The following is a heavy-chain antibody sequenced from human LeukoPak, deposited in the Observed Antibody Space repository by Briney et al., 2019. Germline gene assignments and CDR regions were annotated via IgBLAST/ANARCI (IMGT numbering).Heavy chain of an antibody. CDR2: IFYTGSA. CDR1: GGSIASSSYF. D-gene: IGHD3-22*01. J-gene: IGHJ5*02. Sequence: SETLSLTCTVSGGSIASSSYFWGWIRQPPGKGLEWIGSIFYTGSAYYNPSLKCRVTISVDTSKNQFSLKLSSVTASDTAVYYCALSMLVPNWFDPWGQGTLVTVSS. V-gene: IGHV4-39*01. CDR3: ALSMLVPNWFDP.